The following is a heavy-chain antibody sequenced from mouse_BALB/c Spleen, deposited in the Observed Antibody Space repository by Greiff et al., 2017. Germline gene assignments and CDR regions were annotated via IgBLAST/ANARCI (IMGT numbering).Heavy chain of an antibody. D-gene: IGHD2-1*01. V-gene: IGHV1S137*01. CDR1: GYTFTDYA. J-gene: IGHJ2*01. CDR3: ARYGNYDYFDY. Sequence: QVHVKQSGAELVRPGVSVKISCKGSGYTFTDYAMHWVKQSHAKSLEWIGVISTYYGDASYNQKFKGKATMTVDKSSSTAYMELARLTSEDSAIYYCARYGNYDYFDYWGQGTTLTVSS. CDR2: ISTYYGDA.